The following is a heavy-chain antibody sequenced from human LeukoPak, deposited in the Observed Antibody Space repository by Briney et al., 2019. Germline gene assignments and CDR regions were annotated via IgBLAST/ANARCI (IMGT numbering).Heavy chain of an antibody. CDR1: GFTFSSYA. CDR3: ARERRQAKLGREGAFDI. Sequence: GGSLRLSCAASGFTFSSYAMSWVRQAPGKGLKWVSTINDNGDGTYYADSVEGRFTISRDNSYNTVSLQMNSLRDEDTAVYYCARERRQAKLGREGAFDIWGQGTMVTVSS. D-gene: IGHD7-27*01. V-gene: IGHV3-23*01. J-gene: IGHJ3*02. CDR2: INDNGDGT.